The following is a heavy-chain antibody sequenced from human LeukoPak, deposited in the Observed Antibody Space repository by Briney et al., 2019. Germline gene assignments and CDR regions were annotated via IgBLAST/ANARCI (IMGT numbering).Heavy chain of an antibody. CDR2: ISWNSGSV. Sequence: PGGSLRLSCAASGFTFDDYAMHWVRQAPGKGLEWVSGISWNSGSVGYADSVKGRFTISRENAENTLFLEMNSLRAEDTALYYCAKDVSFVAGAYYDFWGQGILVTVSS. D-gene: IGHD6-19*01. V-gene: IGHV3-9*01. J-gene: IGHJ4*02. CDR3: AKDVSFVAGAYYDF. CDR1: GFTFDDYA.